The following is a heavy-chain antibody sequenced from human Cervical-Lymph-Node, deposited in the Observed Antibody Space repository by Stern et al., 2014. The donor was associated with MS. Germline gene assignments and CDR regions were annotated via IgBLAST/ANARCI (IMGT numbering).Heavy chain of an antibody. CDR2: ISAYNGKT. V-gene: IGHV1-18*01. CDR1: GHTFTSFG. CDR3: ARDRGSGWSYTPGGGMDV. D-gene: IGHD6-19*01. J-gene: IGHJ6*02. Sequence: QMQLVQSGAEVKKPGASVKVSCKASGHTFTSFGISWVRQAPGQGLEWMGWISAYNGKTNYAQKLQDRVTMTTDTSTSTVYMELRSLRSDDTAVYYCARDRGSGWSYTPGGGMDVWGQGTTVTVSS.